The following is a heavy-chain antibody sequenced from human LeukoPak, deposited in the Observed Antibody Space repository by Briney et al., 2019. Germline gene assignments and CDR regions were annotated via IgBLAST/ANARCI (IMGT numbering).Heavy chain of an antibody. V-gene: IGHV3-30-3*01. CDR2: ISYEGSNK. Sequence: GTSLRLSCAASGFTFSSYPMHWVRQAPGKGLEWVAIISYEGSNKHYADSVKGRFTVSRDNAKNSLYLQMNSLRAEDTAVYYCASSYYDSSGYSDYWGQGTLVTVSS. J-gene: IGHJ4*02. CDR1: GFTFSSYP. CDR3: ASSYYDSSGYSDY. D-gene: IGHD3-22*01.